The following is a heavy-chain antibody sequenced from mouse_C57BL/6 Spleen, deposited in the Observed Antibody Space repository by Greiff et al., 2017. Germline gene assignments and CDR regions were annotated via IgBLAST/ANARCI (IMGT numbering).Heavy chain of an antibody. Sequence: VQLQQSGPELVKPGASVKLSCKASGYTFTDYYMHWVKQSPGKGLEWIGDINPNNGGTSYNQKFKGKATLTVDKSSSTAYMELRSLTSEDSAVYYCARGVSFDYWGQGTTLTVSS. CDR2: INPNNGGT. CDR1: GYTFTDYY. CDR3: ARGVSFDY. V-gene: IGHV1-26*01. J-gene: IGHJ2*01.